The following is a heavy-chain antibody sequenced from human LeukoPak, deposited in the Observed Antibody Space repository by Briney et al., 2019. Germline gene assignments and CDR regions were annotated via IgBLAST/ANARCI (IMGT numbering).Heavy chain of an antibody. CDR3: ARWVTRGWFDS. CDR1: GGSISSSSYY. V-gene: IGHV4-39*07. CDR2: IYHSGST. J-gene: IGHJ5*01. Sequence: PSETLSLTCTVSGGSISSSSYYWGWIRQPPGKGLEWIGSIYHSGSTYYSPSLKSRVTVSVDTSKSQFSLKLSSVTAAETAVYYCARWVTRGWFDSWGQGTLVTVSS. D-gene: IGHD4-17*01.